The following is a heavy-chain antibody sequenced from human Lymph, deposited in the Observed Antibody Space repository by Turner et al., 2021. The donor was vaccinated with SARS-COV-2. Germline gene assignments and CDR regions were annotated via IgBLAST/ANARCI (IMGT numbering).Heavy chain of an antibody. D-gene: IGHD4-17*01. Sequence: EVQLVESGGGLVKPGGSLRLSCAASGFTFSTCSMNWVRQAPGKGLEWISSISSSSSYIYYADSVKSRFTISRDDAKNSLYLQMNSLRAEDTAVYYCARDIPTTADYFDYWGQGTLVTVSS. V-gene: IGHV3-21*01. J-gene: IGHJ4*02. CDR3: ARDIPTTADYFDY. CDR2: ISSSSSYI. CDR1: GFTFSTCS.